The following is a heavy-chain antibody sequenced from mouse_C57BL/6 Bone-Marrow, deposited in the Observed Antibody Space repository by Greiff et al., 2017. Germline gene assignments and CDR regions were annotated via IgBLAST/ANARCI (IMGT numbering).Heavy chain of an antibody. Sequence: VQLKQSGTVLARPGASVKMSCKTSGYTFTSYWMHWVKQRPGQGLEWIGAIYPGNSDTSYNQKFKGKAKLTAVTSASTAYMELSSLTNEDSAVYYCKGVSSSLYYFDYGGQGTTLTVSS. CDR2: IYPGNSDT. D-gene: IGHD1-1*01. CDR3: KGVSSSLYYFDY. CDR1: GYTFTSYW. J-gene: IGHJ2*01. V-gene: IGHV1-5*01.